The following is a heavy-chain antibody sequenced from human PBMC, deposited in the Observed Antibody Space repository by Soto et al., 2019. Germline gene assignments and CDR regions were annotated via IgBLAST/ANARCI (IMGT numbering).Heavy chain of an antibody. V-gene: IGHV3-30*18. CDR1: GFTFSSYG. Sequence: QVQLVESGGGVVQPWRSLRLSCAASGFTFSSYGMHWVRQAPGKGLEWVAVISYDGSNKYYADSVKGRFTISRDNSKNTLYLHMNSLRAEDKAVYYCANDHPDVHVDTAPDYWGQGTLVTVSS. D-gene: IGHD5-18*01. CDR3: ANDHPDVHVDTAPDY. CDR2: ISYDGSNK. J-gene: IGHJ4*02.